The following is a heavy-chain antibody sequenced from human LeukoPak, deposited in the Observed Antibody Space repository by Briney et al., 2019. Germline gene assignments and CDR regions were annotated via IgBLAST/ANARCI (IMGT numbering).Heavy chain of an antibody. CDR3: ARGAAYDFWSGHPGFDY. D-gene: IGHD3-3*01. CDR2: INPNSGGT. CDR1: GYTFTGYY. J-gene: IGHJ4*02. Sequence: ASVKVSCKASGYTFTGYYMHWVRQAPGQGLEWMGWINPNSGGTNYAQKFQGRVTMTRDTSISTAYMELSRLRSDDTAAYYCARGAAYDFWSGHPGFDYWGQGTLVTVSS. V-gene: IGHV1-2*02.